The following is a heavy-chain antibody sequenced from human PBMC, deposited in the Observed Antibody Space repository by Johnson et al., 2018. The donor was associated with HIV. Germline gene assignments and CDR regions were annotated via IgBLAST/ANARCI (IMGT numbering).Heavy chain of an antibody. CDR3: AKDQYGSGSYDKGNAFDI. V-gene: IGHV3-66*01. CDR1: GFTVSSNY. J-gene: IGHJ3*02. Sequence: VQLVESGGGLVQPGGSLRLSCAASGFTVSSNYMSWVRQGPGKGLEWVSVINSGGSTYYADSVKGRFTISRDNSKNTLYLQMNSLRAEDTAVYYCAKDQYGSGSYDKGNAFDIWGQGTMVTVSS. D-gene: IGHD3-10*01. CDR2: INSGGST.